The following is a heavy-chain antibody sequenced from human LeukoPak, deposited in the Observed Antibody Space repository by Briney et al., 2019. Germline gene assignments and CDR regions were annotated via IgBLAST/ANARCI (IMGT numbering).Heavy chain of an antibody. D-gene: IGHD6-19*01. CDR1: GFTFSNYA. CDR3: ARARIAVAGTDYYYYGMDV. CDR2: ISSSSSYI. J-gene: IGHJ6*02. V-gene: IGHV3-21*01. Sequence: GGSLRLSCVGSGFTFSNYAMNWVRQAPGKGLEWVSSISSSSSYIYYADSVKGRFTISRDNAKNSLYLQMNSLRAEDTAVYYCARARIAVAGTDYYYYGMDVWGQGTTVTVSS.